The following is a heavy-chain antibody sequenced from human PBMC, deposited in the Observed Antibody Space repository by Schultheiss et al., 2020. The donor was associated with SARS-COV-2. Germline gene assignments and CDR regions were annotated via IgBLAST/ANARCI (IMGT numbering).Heavy chain of an antibody. J-gene: IGHJ6*03. V-gene: IGHV3-73*01. CDR3: TREVTGKAGSPSYYYMDV. D-gene: IGHD3-10*01. Sequence: GGSLRLSCAASGFTFSSYAMSWVRQASGKGLGWVGRIRSKANSYATAYAASVKGRYTISRVDSKNTAYLQMNSLKTEDTAVYYCTREVTGKAGSPSYYYMDVWGKGTTVTVSS. CDR2: IRSKANSYAT. CDR1: GFTFSSYA.